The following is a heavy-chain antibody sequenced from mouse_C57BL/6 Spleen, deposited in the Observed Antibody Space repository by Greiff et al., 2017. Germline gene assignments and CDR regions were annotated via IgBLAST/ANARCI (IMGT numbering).Heavy chain of an antibody. D-gene: IGHD2-5*01. CDR1: GYTFTSYW. V-gene: IGHV1-50*01. CDR2: IAPSDSYT. J-gene: IGHJ4*01. CDR3: ARGNYSNYPYAMDY. Sequence: QVQLQQPGAELVKPGASVKLSCKASGYTFTSYWMQWVKQRPGQGLEWIGEIAPSDSYTNYNQKFKGKATLTVDTSSSTAYMQLSSLTSEDSAVYYCARGNYSNYPYAMDYWGQGTSVTVSS.